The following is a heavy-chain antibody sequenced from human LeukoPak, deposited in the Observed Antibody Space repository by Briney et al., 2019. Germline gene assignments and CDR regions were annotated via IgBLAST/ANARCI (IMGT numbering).Heavy chain of an antibody. D-gene: IGHD3-9*01. J-gene: IGHJ4*02. CDR1: GGTFSSYA. V-gene: IGHV1-2*06. CDR2: INPNSGGT. CDR3: ASDILTAYYFDY. Sequence: ATVKVSCKASGGTFSSYAISLVRQAPGQGLEWMGRINPNSGGTNYAQKFQGRVTMTMDTSISTAYMELSRLRSDDTAVYYCASDILTAYYFDYWGQGTLVTVSS.